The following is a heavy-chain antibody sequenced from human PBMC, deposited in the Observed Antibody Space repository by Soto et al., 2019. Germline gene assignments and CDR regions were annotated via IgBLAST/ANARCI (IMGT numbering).Heavy chain of an antibody. CDR3: ARDREWYCSSTSCYFIPFDY. J-gene: IGHJ4*02. D-gene: IGHD2-2*01. CDR1: GYSFTSYG. Sequence: ASVKVSCKASGYSFTSYGISWVRQAPGQGREWMGWISAYNGNTNYAQKLQGRVTMTTDTSTSTAYMELRSLRSDDTAVYYCARDREWYCSSTSCYFIPFDYWGQGTLVTVPQ. CDR2: ISAYNGNT. V-gene: IGHV1-18*01.